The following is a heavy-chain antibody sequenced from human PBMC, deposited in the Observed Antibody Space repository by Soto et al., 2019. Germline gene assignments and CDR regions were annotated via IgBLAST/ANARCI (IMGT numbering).Heavy chain of an antibody. CDR2: ISYGGGTT. V-gene: IGHV3-23*01. CDR1: EFTFSNYG. J-gene: IGHJ4*02. Sequence: GGSLRLSCAAAEFTFSNYGMSWVRQAPGKGLEWVSAISYGGGTTYYADSVKGRFTISRDNSTNTLYLQMNSLRAEDTAVYYCAKNPGYYYDSTGYHFDYWGQGTLVTVSS. CDR3: AKNPGYYYDSTGYHFDY. D-gene: IGHD3-22*01.